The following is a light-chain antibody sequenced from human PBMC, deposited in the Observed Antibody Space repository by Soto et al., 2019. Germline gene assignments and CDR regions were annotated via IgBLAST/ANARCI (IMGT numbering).Light chain of an antibody. V-gene: IGLV2-14*01. CDR1: SSDVGGFNY. CDR3: SSYTSSSSYVL. J-gene: IGLJ2*01. CDR2: EVS. Sequence: QSALTQPASVSGSPGQSITISCTGTSSDVGGFNYVSWYQQHPDKAPKLMIFEVSNRPSGVSNRFSGSKSGNTASLTISGLQAEDEADYYCSSYTSSSSYVLFGGGTKVTVL.